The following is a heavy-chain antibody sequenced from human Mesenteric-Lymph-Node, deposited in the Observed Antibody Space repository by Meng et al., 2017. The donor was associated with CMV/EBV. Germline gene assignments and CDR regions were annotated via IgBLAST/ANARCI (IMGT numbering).Heavy chain of an antibody. CDR3: ARHRGYTGYEFGY. CDR1: GGSISSNTYY. J-gene: IGHJ4*02. CDR2: TYYSGST. V-gene: IGHV4-39*01. Sequence: SETLSLTCTVSGGSISSNTYYWGWIRQPPGKGLEWIGSTYYSGSTYYNPSLKSRVTISVDTSKNQFSLKLSSVTAADTAVYYCARHRGYTGYEFGYWGQGTLVTVSS. D-gene: IGHD5-12*01.